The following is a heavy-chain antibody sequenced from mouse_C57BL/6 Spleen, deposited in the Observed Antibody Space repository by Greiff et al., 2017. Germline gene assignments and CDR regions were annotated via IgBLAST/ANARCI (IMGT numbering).Heavy chain of an antibody. D-gene: IGHD1-1*01. CDR2: IYPGDGDT. J-gene: IGHJ1*03. V-gene: IGHV1-82*01. CDR1: GYAFSSSW. Sequence: QVQLQQSGPELVKPGASVKISCKASGYAFSSSWMNWVKQRPGKGLEWIGRIYPGDGDTNYNGKFKGKATLTADKSSSTAYMQLSSLTSEDSAVYFCAREELTTVVAPPFDVWGTGTTVTVSS. CDR3: AREELTTVVAPPFDV.